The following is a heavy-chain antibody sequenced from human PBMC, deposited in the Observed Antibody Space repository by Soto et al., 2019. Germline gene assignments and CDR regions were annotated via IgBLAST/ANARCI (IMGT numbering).Heavy chain of an antibody. CDR2: ISYDGSNK. CDR1: GFTFSSYA. V-gene: IGHV3-30-3*01. CDR3: YPGYCSSTSCSEGGY. J-gene: IGHJ4*02. D-gene: IGHD2-2*01. Sequence: PVGSLRLSGAASGFTFSSYAMHWVRQAPGKGLEWVAVISYDGSNKYYADSVKGRFTISRDNSKNTLYLQMNSLRAEDTAVYYCYPGYCSSTSCSEGGYWGQGTLVTVSS.